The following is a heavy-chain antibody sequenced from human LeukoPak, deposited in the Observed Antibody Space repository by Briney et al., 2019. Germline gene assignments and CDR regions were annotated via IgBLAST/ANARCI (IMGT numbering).Heavy chain of an antibody. CDR2: ISGSGGST. CDR3: AKAPSIWFGESPFDY. CDR1: GFTFSNYA. D-gene: IGHD3-10*01. Sequence: GGSLRLSCAASGFTFSNYAMSWVRQAPGKGLEWVSAISGSGGSTYYADSVKGRFTISRDNSKNTLYLQVNSPRAEDTAVYYCAKAPSIWFGESPFDYWGQGTLVTVSS. J-gene: IGHJ4*02. V-gene: IGHV3-23*01.